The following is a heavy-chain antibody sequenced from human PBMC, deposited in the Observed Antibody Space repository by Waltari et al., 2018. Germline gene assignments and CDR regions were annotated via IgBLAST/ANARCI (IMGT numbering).Heavy chain of an antibody. J-gene: IGHJ6*02. D-gene: IGHD2-21*01. V-gene: IGHV1-46*01. CDR3: ATDTGALWMDV. CDR1: EYTFASSY. CDR2: IKPSGGSR. Sequence: QVQLVQSGAEVKKPGASVKISWKTSEYTFASSYVHWVRQAPGQGLGWMGIIKPSGGSRIYAQRFQGRGTMTRDTATSTVYMELSSLKAEDTAVYYCATDTGALWMDVWGQGTTVTVSS.